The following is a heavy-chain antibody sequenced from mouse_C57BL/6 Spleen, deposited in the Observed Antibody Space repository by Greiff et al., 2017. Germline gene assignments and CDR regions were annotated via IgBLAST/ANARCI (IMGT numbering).Heavy chain of an antibody. V-gene: IGHV1-50*01. CDR1: GYTFTSYW. D-gene: IGHD1-1*01. J-gene: IGHJ3*01. CDR3: ARWNYGSYAY. CDR2: IDPSDSYT. Sequence: VQLQQPGAELVKPGASVKLSCKASGYTFTSYWMQWVKQRPGQGLEWIGEIDPSDSYTNYTPKFKGKATLTVDTSSSTAYMQLSSLTSEDSAVYYCARWNYGSYAYWGQGTLVTVSA.